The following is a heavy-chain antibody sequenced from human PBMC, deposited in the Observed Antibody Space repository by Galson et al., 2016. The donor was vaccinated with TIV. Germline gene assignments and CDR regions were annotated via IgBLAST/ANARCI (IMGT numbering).Heavy chain of an antibody. D-gene: IGHD2-21*01. CDR3: ARDRRHCGNECFLRYYYGMAV. CDR2: IYDDGKK. V-gene: IGHV3-66*02. J-gene: IGHJ6*02. Sequence: SLRLSCAASGLIVTDNSMTWVRQAPGKGLEWVALIYDDGKKMYADSVQGRFTISRDSSKNVLYLQMTSLRGEETAVYFCARDRRHCGNECFLRYYYGMAVWGQGTTVT. CDR1: GLIVTDNS.